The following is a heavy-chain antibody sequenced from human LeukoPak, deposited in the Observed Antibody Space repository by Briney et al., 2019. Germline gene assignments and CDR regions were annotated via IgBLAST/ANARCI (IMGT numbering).Heavy chain of an antibody. CDR1: GFTFSSYV. J-gene: IGHJ6*03. CDR2: ISYDGSNE. CDR3: AKNGMDLCSGGSCYSFYYYYYYMDV. Sequence: GRSLRLSCAASGFTFSSYVMHWVRQAPGKGLEWVAIISYDGSNEYYADSVKGRFTISRDNSKNTLYLQMNSLRAEDTAVYYCAKNGMDLCSGGSCYSFYYYYYYMDVWGRGTTVTVSS. D-gene: IGHD2-15*01. V-gene: IGHV3-30*04.